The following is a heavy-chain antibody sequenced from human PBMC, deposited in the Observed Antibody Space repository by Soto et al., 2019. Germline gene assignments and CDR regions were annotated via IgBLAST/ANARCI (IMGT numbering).Heavy chain of an antibody. D-gene: IGHD3-10*02. CDR2: IHYSGRT. Sequence: QPPRKGLEWLGYIHYSGRTYYNPSLRSRLTTSVDTSKNQFSLKLNSVTAAVTAVYYCARAFGSFFFQAEDGIRDVRSVSAFLLNRSSDL. V-gene: IGHV4-30-4*01. CDR3: ARAFGSFFFQAEDGIRDVRSVSAFLLNRSSDL. J-gene: IGHJ2*01.